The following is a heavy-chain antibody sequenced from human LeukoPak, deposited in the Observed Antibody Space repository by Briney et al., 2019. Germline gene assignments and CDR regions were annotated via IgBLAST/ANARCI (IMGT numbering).Heavy chain of an antibody. CDR3: ARDWMIAKYFDY. V-gene: IGHV1-69*04. Sequence: ASVKVSCKASGGTFSSYAISWVRQAPGQGLEWMGRIIPILGIANYAQKFQGRVTITADKSTSTAYMELSSLRFEDTAVYYCARDWMIAKYFDYWGQGTLVTVSS. CDR1: GGTFSSYA. CDR2: IIPILGIA. D-gene: IGHD3-22*01. J-gene: IGHJ4*02.